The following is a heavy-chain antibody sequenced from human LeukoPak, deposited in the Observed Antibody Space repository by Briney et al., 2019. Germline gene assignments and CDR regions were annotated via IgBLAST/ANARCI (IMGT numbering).Heavy chain of an antibody. Sequence: GGSLLLSCAASGFTFSDYYMSWSRQAPGKGQEGVSYISSSGSTIYYADSVKGRFTITRNNTKNTQYQKKNSRSAEDTAVYYCAKDLQDIVVVVAAPSDSLDYWGQGTLVTVSS. CDR2: ISSSGSTI. J-gene: IGHJ4*02. D-gene: IGHD2-15*01. CDR3: AKDLQDIVVVVAAPSDSLDY. V-gene: IGHV3-11*01. CDR1: GFTFSDYY.